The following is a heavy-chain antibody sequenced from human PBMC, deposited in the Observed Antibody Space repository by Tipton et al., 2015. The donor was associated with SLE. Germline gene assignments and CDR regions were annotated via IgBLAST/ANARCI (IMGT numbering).Heavy chain of an antibody. Sequence: TLSLTCTVSGDSFTRGGYFWSWIRQHPGKGLEWIGYIKYSGNTYYNPSLTSRVTISVDRSRNQFSLILSSVTAADTAVYFCARGRVRRFGLDSWGQGTLVGVSS. CDR1: GDSFTRGGYF. V-gene: IGHV4-31*03. CDR2: IKYSGNT. CDR3: ARGRVRRFGLDS. J-gene: IGHJ5*02. D-gene: IGHD3/OR15-3a*01.